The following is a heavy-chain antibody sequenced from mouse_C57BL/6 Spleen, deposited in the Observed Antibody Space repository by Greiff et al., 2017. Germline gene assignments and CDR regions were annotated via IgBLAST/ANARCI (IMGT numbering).Heavy chain of an antibody. CDR3: ARTADYYGSSRYAMDY. CDR1: GFTFSDYG. D-gene: IGHD1-1*01. Sequence: VQLKESGGGLVKPGGSLKLSCAASGFTFSDYGMHWVRQAPEQGLEWVAYISSGSSTIYYADTVKGRFTISRDNAKNTLFLQRTSLRSEDTAMDYGARTADYYGSSRYAMDYWGQGTSGTVSS. J-gene: IGHJ4*01. V-gene: IGHV5-17*01. CDR2: ISSGSSTI.